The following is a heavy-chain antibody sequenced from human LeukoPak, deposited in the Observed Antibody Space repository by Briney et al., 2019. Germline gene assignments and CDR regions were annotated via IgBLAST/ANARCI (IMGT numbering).Heavy chain of an antibody. J-gene: IGHJ4*02. CDR3: ARALTTLTYEGY. CDR2: ISGSNSYI. CDR1: GFTFSSYT. Sequence: GGSLRLSCAASGFTFSSYTMHWLRQAPAKGLAWVSSISGSNSYIFYADSVKGRFTVSRDNAKDSLYLQMNSLRAEDTAVYYCARALTTLTYEGYWGQGTLVTVSS. D-gene: IGHD1-1*01. V-gene: IGHV3-21*01.